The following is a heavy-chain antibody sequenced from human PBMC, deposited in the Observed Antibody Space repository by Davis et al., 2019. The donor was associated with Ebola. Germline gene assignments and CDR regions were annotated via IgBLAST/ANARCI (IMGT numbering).Heavy chain of an antibody. CDR3: ARLYCTGGVCYLDY. Sequence: GESLKISCAASGFTFSSYSMNWVRQAPGKGLEWVSSISSSSSYIYYADSVKGRFTISRDNAKNSLYLQMNSLRAEDTAVYYCARLYCTGGVCYLDYWGQGTLVTVSS. CDR1: GFTFSSYS. V-gene: IGHV3-21*01. CDR2: ISSSSSYI. J-gene: IGHJ4*02. D-gene: IGHD2-8*02.